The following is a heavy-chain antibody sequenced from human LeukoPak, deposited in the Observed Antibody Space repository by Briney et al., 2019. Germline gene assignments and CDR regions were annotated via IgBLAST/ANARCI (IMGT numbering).Heavy chain of an antibody. V-gene: IGHV1-3*01. CDR2: INAGNGNT. CDR1: GYIFTSYA. CDR3: ARDGDYYASGPYGWFDP. J-gene: IGHJ5*02. D-gene: IGHD3-10*01. Sequence: SVKVSCKASGYIFTSYAMHWVRQAPGQRLEWMGWINAGNGNTKYSQKFQGRVTINRDTSARTAYMELSSLRSEDTAVYYCARDGDYYASGPYGWFDPWGQGSLVTVSS.